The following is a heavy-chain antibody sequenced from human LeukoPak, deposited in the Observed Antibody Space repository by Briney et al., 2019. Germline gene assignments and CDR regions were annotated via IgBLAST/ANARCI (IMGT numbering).Heavy chain of an antibody. CDR1: GGSIRSGGYY. CDR2: IYYSGST. CDR3: ARHYDYGGDDY. D-gene: IGHD4-23*01. V-gene: IGHV4-31*03. J-gene: IGHJ4*02. Sequence: SETLSLTCTVSGGSIRSGGYYWSWIRQHPGKGLEWIGYIYYSGSTYYNPSLKSRVTISVDTSKNHFSLKLSSVTAADTAVYYCARHYDYGGDDYWGQGTLVTVSS.